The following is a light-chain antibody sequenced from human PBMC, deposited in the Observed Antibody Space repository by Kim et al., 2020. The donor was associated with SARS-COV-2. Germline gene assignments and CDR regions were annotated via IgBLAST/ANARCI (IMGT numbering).Light chain of an antibody. J-gene: IGKJ5*01. CDR1: QNIGTY. CDR3: QQSYIIPST. V-gene: IGKV1-39*01. CDR2: SAS. Sequence: ASAGDRITLTCRASQNIGTYLNWYKQRPGEAPKRLIYSASTVRSGVPSRFSGSGSGTDFTLTIDSLQPEDFASYFCQQSYIIPSTFGPGTRLEIK.